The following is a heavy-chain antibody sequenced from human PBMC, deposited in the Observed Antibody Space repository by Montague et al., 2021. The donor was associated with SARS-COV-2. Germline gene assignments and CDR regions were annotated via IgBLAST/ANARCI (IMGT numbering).Heavy chain of an antibody. Sequence: SETLSLTCAVSGGSFSRYYWSWIRQPPGKGLEWIGEISHNGNTKYNPSLQSQVSISLDTSRNQFSLKVSSVTAADTAIYYCARLGDGIVPSPILGLGPYYSFYYMDVWGKGTTVTVSS. V-gene: IGHV4-34*01. CDR2: ISHNGNT. CDR3: ARLGDGIVPSPILGLGPYYSFYYMDV. J-gene: IGHJ6*03. D-gene: IGHD2-2*02. CDR1: GGSFSRYY.